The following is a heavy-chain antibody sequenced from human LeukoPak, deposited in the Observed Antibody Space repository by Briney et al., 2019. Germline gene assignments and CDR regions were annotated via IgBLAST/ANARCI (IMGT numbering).Heavy chain of an antibody. V-gene: IGHV3-74*01. J-gene: IGHJ3*02. CDR3: ARGSYYYGSSGLDAFDI. D-gene: IGHD3-22*01. CDR2: INSDGSST. CDR1: GFTSSSYW. Sequence: PGGSLRLSCAASGFTSSSYWMHWVRHAPGKGLVWVSRINSDGSSTNYADSVKGRFTISRDNAKNTLYLQMNSLRAEDTAVYYCARGSYYYGSSGLDAFDIWGQGTMVTVSS.